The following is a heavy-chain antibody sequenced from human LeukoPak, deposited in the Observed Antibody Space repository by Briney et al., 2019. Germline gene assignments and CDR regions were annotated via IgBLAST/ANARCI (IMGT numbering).Heavy chain of an antibody. CDR2: INHSGST. CDR1: GGSFSGYY. Sequence: PSETLSLTCAVYGGSFSGYYWSWIRQPPGKGLEWIVEINHSGSTKYNPSLQSRVTISVDPSKNQFSLKLSSVTAADTAVYYCARYYYGSGSSPLDYWGQGTLVTVSS. D-gene: IGHD3-10*01. CDR3: ARYYYGSGSSPLDY. V-gene: IGHV4-34*01. J-gene: IGHJ4*02.